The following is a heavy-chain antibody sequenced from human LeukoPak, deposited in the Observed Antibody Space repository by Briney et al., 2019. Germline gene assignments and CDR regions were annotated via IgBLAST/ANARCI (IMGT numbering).Heavy chain of an antibody. D-gene: IGHD4/OR15-4a*01. CDR1: GFTFSKYV. CDR3: ARGTIIDH. V-gene: IGHV3-33*01. CDR2: IWSDGGDK. J-gene: IGHJ4*02. Sequence: GGSLRLSCAASGFTFSKYVMHWVRQAPGKGLEWVSVIWSDGGDKYYADSVKGRFTISRDNAKNSLYLQMNSLRAEDTAVYYCARGTIIDHWGQGTLVTVSS.